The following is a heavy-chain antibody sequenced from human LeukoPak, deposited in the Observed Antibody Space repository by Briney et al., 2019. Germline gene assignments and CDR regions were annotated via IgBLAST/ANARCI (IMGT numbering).Heavy chain of an antibody. CDR3: ARARCGGYRDYGDCADAFDI. CDR1: GFTVSSNS. V-gene: IGHV3-53*01. Sequence: GGSLRLSCTVSGFTVSSNSMSWVRQAPGKRLEWVSFIYSGGSTQYSDSVKGRFTISRDNSKNTLYLQMNSLRAEDTAVYYCARARCGGYRDYGDCADAFDIWGQGTMVTVSS. D-gene: IGHD4-17*01. J-gene: IGHJ3*02. CDR2: IYSGGST.